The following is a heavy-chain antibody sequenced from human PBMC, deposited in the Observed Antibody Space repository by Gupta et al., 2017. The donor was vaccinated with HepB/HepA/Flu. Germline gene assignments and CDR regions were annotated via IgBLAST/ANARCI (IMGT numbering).Heavy chain of an antibody. J-gene: IGHJ4*02. CDR1: GFTFDDYA. CDR3: AKDAGDYYDFWSGYYNY. D-gene: IGHD3-3*01. CDR2: ISWNSGSI. V-gene: IGHV3-9*01. Sequence: EVQLVESGGGLVQPGRSLRLSCAASGFTFDDYAMHLVRQAPGKGLEWVSGISWNSGSIGYADSVKGRFTISRDNAKNSLYLQMNSLRAEDTALYYCAKDAGDYYDFWSGYYNYWGQGTLVTVSS.